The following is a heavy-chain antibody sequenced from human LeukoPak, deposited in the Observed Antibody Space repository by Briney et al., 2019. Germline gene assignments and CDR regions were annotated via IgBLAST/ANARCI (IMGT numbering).Heavy chain of an antibody. J-gene: IGHJ5*02. CDR1: GGTFSDYS. CDR2: ILPLVGSL. Sequence: SVKVSCKAPGGTFSDYSISWVRQAPGQGLEWMGRILPLVGSLHYAQKFQGRFTLTADKSTTTVYMELSSLRSEDTAVYYCVRSGYDYDWFDPWGQGTLVTVSS. V-gene: IGHV1-69*02. D-gene: IGHD5-12*01. CDR3: VRSGYDYDWFDP.